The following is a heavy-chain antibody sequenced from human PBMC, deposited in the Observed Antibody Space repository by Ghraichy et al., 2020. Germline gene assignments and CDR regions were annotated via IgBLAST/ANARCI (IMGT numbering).Heavy chain of an antibody. Sequence: SETLSLTCTVSGGSISSYYWSWIRQPPGKGLEWIGYIYYSGSTNYNPSLKSRVTISVDTSKNQFSLKLSSVTAADTAVYYCARALHGYNDYWGQGTLVTVSS. J-gene: IGHJ4*02. V-gene: IGHV4-59*01. CDR3: ARALHGYNDY. CDR1: GGSISSYY. CDR2: IYYSGST. D-gene: IGHD5-24*01.